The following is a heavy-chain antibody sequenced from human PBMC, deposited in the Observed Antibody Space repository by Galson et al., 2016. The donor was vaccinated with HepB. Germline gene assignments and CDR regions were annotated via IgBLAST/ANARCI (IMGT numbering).Heavy chain of an antibody. Sequence: SLRLSCAASGFTFSGYWMHWVRQAPGKGPEWVAKMNGDGSETDYVDSVKGRFTVSRDNAENSLFWQLNNLRVEDTAVYYCARALYCSGDSCYWFDPWGQGTLVTVSP. CDR1: GFTFSGYW. J-gene: IGHJ5*02. CDR3: ARALYCSGDSCYWFDP. V-gene: IGHV3-7*04. D-gene: IGHD2-15*01. CDR2: MNGDGSET.